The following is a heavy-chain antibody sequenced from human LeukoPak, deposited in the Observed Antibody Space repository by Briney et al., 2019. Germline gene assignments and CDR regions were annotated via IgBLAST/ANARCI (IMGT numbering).Heavy chain of an antibody. J-gene: IGHJ5*02. D-gene: IGHD6-13*01. CDR3: ARQIGMAP. Sequence: PGGSLRLSCAASGFSFRSYWMSWVRQAPGKGLEWVANIQSDGSEKNYIDSVQGRFTISRDNAKTSLYLQMNSLRAEDTAVYYCARQIGMAPWGQGTLVTVSS. CDR2: IQSDGSEK. CDR1: GFSFRSYW. V-gene: IGHV3-7*01.